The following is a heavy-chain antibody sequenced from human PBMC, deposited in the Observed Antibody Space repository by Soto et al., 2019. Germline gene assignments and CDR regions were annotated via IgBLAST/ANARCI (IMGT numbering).Heavy chain of an antibody. Sequence: QVQLVQSGAEVKKPGSSVKVSCKASGGTFSSYAISWVRQAPGQGLEWMGGIIPIFGTANYAQKFQGRVTITADESTSTAYMERSSLRSEDTAVYYCARGIVDYDFWSGYRYGMDVWGQGTTVTVSS. D-gene: IGHD3-3*01. CDR1: GGTFSSYA. CDR3: ARGIVDYDFWSGYRYGMDV. J-gene: IGHJ6*02. V-gene: IGHV1-69*12. CDR2: IIPIFGTA.